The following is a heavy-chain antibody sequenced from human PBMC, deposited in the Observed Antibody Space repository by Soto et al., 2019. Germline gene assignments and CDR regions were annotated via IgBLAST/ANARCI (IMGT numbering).Heavy chain of an antibody. CDR3: ARLGNCATTSCYGARYFDY. Sequence: QVTLKESGPVLVQPTETLTLTCTVSGFSLNNTIMGVSWIRQSPGKALEWLAHIFSTDEKSYSTSLKTRLTISKDTSRSQVVLTMTNMDPVDTATYFCARLGNCATTSCYGARYFDYWGQGTLVTVSS. J-gene: IGHJ4*02. CDR2: IFSTDEK. CDR1: GFSLNNTIMG. V-gene: IGHV2-26*01. D-gene: IGHD2-2*01.